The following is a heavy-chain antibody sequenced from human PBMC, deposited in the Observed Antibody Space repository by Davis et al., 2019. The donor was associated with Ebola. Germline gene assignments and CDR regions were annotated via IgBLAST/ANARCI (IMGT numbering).Heavy chain of an antibody. D-gene: IGHD3-22*01. Sequence: GGSLRLSCAASGFNVGSNYMSWVRQAPGKGLEWVSVIYRGGDIYYADSVRGRFTISRDNSKNTVYLQMNSLRAEDTAVYYCARIVPDWYDSSGYSRNGRFDFWGQGTLVTVSS. CDR2: IYRGGDI. V-gene: IGHV3-53*01. J-gene: IGHJ4*02. CDR1: GFNVGSNY. CDR3: ARIVPDWYDSSGYSRNGRFDF.